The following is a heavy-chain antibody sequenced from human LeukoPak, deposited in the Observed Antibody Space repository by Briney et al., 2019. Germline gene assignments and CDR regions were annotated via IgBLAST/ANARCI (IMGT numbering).Heavy chain of an antibody. CDR2: IYYSGST. CDR1: GGSISSSSYY. D-gene: IGHD6-19*01. V-gene: IGHV4-39*07. CDR3: ARDRDAGYSSGWYAFDI. Sequence: SETLSLTCTVSGGSISSSSYYWGWIRQPPGTGLEWIGSIYYSGSTYYNPSPKSRVTISVDTSKNQFSLKLSSVTAADTAVYYCARDRDAGYSSGWYAFDIWGQGTMVTVSS. J-gene: IGHJ3*02.